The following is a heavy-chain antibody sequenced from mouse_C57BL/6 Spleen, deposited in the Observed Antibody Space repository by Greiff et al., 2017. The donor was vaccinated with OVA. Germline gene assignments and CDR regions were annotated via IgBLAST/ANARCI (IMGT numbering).Heavy chain of an antibody. CDR2: IYPGDGDT. Sequence: VQLQQSGPELVKPGASVKISCKASGYAFSSSWMNWVKQRPGKGLEWIGRIYPGDGDTNYNGKFKGKATLTADKSSSTAYMQLSSLTSEDSAVYFCARSGDYDRGSNYFDYWGQGTTLTVSS. V-gene: IGHV1-82*01. CDR1: GYAFSSSW. D-gene: IGHD2-4*01. J-gene: IGHJ2*01. CDR3: ARSGDYDRGSNYFDY.